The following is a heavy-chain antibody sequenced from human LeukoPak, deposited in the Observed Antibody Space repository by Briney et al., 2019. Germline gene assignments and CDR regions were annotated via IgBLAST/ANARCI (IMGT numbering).Heavy chain of an antibody. Sequence: GGSLRLSCAASGFTLSSYWMSWVRQAPGKGLEWVANIKQDGSEKYYVDSVKGRFTISRDNAKNSLYLQMNSLRAEDTAVYYCARDRIAVAGTGSRFDYWGQGTLVTVSS. J-gene: IGHJ4*02. D-gene: IGHD6-19*01. CDR2: IKQDGSEK. CDR3: ARDRIAVAGTGSRFDY. CDR1: GFTLSSYW. V-gene: IGHV3-7*01.